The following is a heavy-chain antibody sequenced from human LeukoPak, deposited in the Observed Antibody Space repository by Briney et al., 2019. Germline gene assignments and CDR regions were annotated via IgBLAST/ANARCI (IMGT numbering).Heavy chain of an antibody. V-gene: IGHV3-30*03. Sequence: GGSLRLSCAASGLSFSTNGMHWVRQAPGKGLEWVAVISYDGSNKYYADSVKGRFTISRDNSKNTLYLQMNSLRAEDTAVYYCARGYSYGYFDYWGQGTLVTVSS. CDR1: GLSFSTNG. CDR2: ISYDGSNK. J-gene: IGHJ4*02. D-gene: IGHD5-18*01. CDR3: ARGYSYGYFDY.